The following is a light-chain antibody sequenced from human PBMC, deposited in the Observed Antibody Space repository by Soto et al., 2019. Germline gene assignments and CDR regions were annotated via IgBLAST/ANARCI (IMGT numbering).Light chain of an antibody. CDR3: QQHNHWPLP. CDR2: GAS. CDR1: QSVSSN. J-gene: IGKJ4*01. V-gene: IGKV3-15*01. Sequence: EIVMTQSPATLSVSPGERATLSCRASQSVSSNLAWYQQKPGQAPRLLVYGASTRATGIPARFSGSGSVTQFTLTISSLQSEDFAVYYCQQHNHWPLPFGGGTKVDIK.